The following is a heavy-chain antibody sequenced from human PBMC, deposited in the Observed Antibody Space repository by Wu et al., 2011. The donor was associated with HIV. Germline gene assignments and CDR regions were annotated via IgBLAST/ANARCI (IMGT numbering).Heavy chain of an antibody. CDR1: W. V-gene: IGHV5-51*01. CDR2: IYPGDSDT. Sequence: WIAWVRQMPGKGLEWMGSIYPGDSDTRYSPSFQGQVTISADKSISTAYLQWSSLRASDNAMYYCARLASSGFDFWGQGTLVTVSS. J-gene: IGHJ4*02. CDR3: ARLASSGFDF.